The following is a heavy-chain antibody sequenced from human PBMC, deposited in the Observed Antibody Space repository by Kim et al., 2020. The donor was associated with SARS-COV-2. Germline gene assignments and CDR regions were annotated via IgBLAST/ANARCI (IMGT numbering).Heavy chain of an antibody. V-gene: IGHV4-61*01. CDR3: ATLGIVATIGSGAWEFDH. CDR1: GGSVSNGSYF. CDR2: IYYTGST. J-gene: IGHJ4*02. Sequence: SETLSLTCTVSGGSVSNGSYFWSWIRQPPGKGLEWIGYIYYTGSTNYNPSHKSRVTISLDTSKNQFSLKLNSVTAADTAVYYCATLGIVATIGSGAWEFDHWGQGTLVTVSS. D-gene: IGHD5-12*01.